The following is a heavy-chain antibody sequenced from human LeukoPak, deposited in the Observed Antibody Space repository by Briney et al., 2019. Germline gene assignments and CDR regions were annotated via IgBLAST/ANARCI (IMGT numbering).Heavy chain of an antibody. J-gene: IGHJ4*02. Sequence: PGGSLRLSCAASGFTFSSYWMDWVRQAPGKGLVWVSRIRGDGSSITYADSVKGRFTISRDNAKNTLYLQMDSLRADDTAVYHCARVRGDYGGNPDYWGQGTLVAVSS. D-gene: IGHD4-23*01. CDR2: IRGDGSSI. V-gene: IGHV3-74*01. CDR3: ARVRGDYGGNPDY. CDR1: GFTFSSYW.